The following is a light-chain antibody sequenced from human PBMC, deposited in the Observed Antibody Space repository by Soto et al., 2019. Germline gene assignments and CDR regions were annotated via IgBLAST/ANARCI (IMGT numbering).Light chain of an antibody. CDR3: QQYGSSTLT. V-gene: IGKV3-20*01. Sequence: DIVLTQFPGTLSLSPGERATLSCRSSQSLASTYLAWYQQKVGQAPRVLIYGANSRAAGIPDRFSGSGSGTDFTLTISRLEPEDFAVYYCQQYGSSTLTFGPGTKVDIK. J-gene: IGKJ3*01. CDR1: QSLASTY. CDR2: GAN.